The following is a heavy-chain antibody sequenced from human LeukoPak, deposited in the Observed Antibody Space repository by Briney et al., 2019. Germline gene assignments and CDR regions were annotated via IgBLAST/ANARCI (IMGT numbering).Heavy chain of an antibody. Sequence: GASVKVSCKASGYTFTGYYMHWVRQAPGQGLEWMGWINPNSGGTNYAQKFQGRVTITADESTSTAYMELSSLRSEDTAVYYCARDPAVGATTYWYFDLWGRGTLVTVSS. J-gene: IGHJ2*01. CDR2: INPNSGGT. V-gene: IGHV1-2*02. CDR3: ARDPAVGATTYWYFDL. D-gene: IGHD1-26*01. CDR1: GYTFTGYY.